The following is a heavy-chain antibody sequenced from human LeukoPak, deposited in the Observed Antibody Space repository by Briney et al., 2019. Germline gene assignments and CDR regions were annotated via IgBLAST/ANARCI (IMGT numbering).Heavy chain of an antibody. CDR2: IKQDGSEK. D-gene: IGHD2-2*01. CDR1: GFTLRNCW. J-gene: IGHJ4*02. V-gene: IGHV3-7*01. Sequence: GGSLRLSCAASGFTLRNCWMSWVRQAPGKGLEWVANIKQDGSEKYYVDSVKGRFTISRDNAKNSLYLQMNGLRAEDTAVYYCARGLVVGPAAHSAIFDYWGQGTLVTVSS. CDR3: ARGLVVGPAAHSAIFDY.